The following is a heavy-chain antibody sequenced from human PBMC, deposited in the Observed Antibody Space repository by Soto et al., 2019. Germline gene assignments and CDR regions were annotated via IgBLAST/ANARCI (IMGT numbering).Heavy chain of an antibody. J-gene: IGHJ5*02. Sequence: GGSLRLSCAASGFTFSSYGMHWVRQAPGKGLEWVAVISYDGSNKYYADSVKGRFTISRDNSKNTLYLQMNSLRAEDTAVYYCAKDRSGWYRSAEVRPNWFDPWGQGTLVTVSS. CDR1: GFTFSSYG. V-gene: IGHV3-30*18. CDR2: ISYDGSNK. D-gene: IGHD6-19*01. CDR3: AKDRSGWYRSAEVRPNWFDP.